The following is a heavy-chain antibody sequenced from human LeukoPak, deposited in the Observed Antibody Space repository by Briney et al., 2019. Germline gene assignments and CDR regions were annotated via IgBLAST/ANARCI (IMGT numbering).Heavy chain of an antibody. D-gene: IGHD6-19*01. CDR3: ARPTTKSSDFDY. J-gene: IGHJ4*02. CDR2: IYYSGST. CDR1: GGSISSSSYY. Sequence: SETLSLTCTVSGGSISSSSYYWGWIRQPPGKGLEWIGSIYYSGSTYYNPSLKSRVTISVDTSKNQFPLKLSSVTAADTAVYYCARPTTKSSDFDYWGQGTLVTVSS. V-gene: IGHV4-39*01.